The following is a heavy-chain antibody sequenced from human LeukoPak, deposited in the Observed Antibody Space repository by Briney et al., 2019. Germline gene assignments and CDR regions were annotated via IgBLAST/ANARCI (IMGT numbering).Heavy chain of an antibody. CDR3: ARQRRYCSGDSCYQRTFDF. D-gene: IGHD2-15*01. CDR2: IKQDGSEK. Sequence: GGSLRLSCEGSGFTFSNYWMSWVRQAPGKGLEWVANIKQDGSEKYYVDSVEGRFTISRDNAKNSVYMQMNSLRAEDTAVYSCARQRRYCSGDSCYQRTFDFWGQGTLVTVSS. J-gene: IGHJ4*02. CDR1: GFTFSNYW. V-gene: IGHV3-7*01.